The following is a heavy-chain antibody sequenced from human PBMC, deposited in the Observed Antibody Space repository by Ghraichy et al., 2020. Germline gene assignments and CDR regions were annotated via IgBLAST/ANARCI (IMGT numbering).Heavy chain of an antibody. J-gene: IGHJ4*02. D-gene: IGHD2/OR15-2a*01. CDR1: GFTVSSNY. Sequence: GGSLRLSCAASGFTVSSNYMSWVRQAPGKGLEWVSVIYSGGSTYYADSVKGRFTISRDNSKNTLYLQMNSLRAEDTAVYYCAREVRTTDAFYYWGQGTLVTVSS. V-gene: IGHV3-66*01. CDR2: IYSGGST. CDR3: AREVRTTDAFYY.